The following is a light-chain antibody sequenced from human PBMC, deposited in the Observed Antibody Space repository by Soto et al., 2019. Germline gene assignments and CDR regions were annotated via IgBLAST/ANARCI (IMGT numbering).Light chain of an antibody. CDR1: ISDVGSYNL. CDR2: EGS. Sequence: QSALTQPSSLSGSPGQSITISCTGTISDVGSYNLVSWYQQHPGKAPKLMIYEGSKRPSGVSNRFSGSKSGNTASLTISGLQAEDEADYYCCSYAGSSPYVFGTRTKVTVL. CDR3: CSYAGSSPYV. J-gene: IGLJ1*01. V-gene: IGLV2-23*01.